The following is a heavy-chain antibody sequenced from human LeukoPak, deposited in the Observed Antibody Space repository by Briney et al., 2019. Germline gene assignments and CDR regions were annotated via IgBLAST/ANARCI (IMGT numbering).Heavy chain of an antibody. V-gene: IGHV3-64*01. CDR1: GFTFSSYA. CDR2: ISSNGGST. Sequence: GGSLRLSCAASGFTFSSYAMHWVRQAPGKGLEYVSAISSNGGSTYYANSVKGRFTFSRDNSKNTLYLQMGSLRAEDMAVYYCARAGSGTTFGPLFYYYYMDVWGKGTTVTVSS. D-gene: IGHD1-7*01. J-gene: IGHJ6*03. CDR3: ARAGSGTTFGPLFYYYYMDV.